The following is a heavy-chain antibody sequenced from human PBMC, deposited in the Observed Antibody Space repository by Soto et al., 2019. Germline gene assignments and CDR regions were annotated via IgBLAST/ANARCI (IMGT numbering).Heavy chain of an antibody. CDR2: IYYSESPSY. CDR3: ARGWFWSGSFNWFDP. V-gene: IGHV4-59*05. J-gene: IGHJ5*02. CDR1: GDSISKYY. Sequence: NPSETLSLTCTVSGDSISKYYWSWIRQPPGKGLEWIGYIYYSESPSYSETTSYNPSLKSRVTISVDTANNQFSLRLTSVTAADTAVYYCARGWFWSGSFNWFDPWGQGTLVTVSS. D-gene: IGHD3-3*01.